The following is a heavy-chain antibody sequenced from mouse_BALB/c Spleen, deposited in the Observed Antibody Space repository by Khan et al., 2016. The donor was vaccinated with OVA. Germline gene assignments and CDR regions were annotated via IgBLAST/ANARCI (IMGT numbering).Heavy chain of an antibody. V-gene: IGHV2-9*02. CDR1: GYSLTRYG. D-gene: IGHD4-1*01. J-gene: IGHJ2*01. CDR3: ARSKYLAGD. CDR2: IWAGGST. Sequence: MQLEESGPGLVAPSQSLSITCTVYGYSLTRYGVHWVRQPPGKGLEWLGLIWAGGSTNYYWALMSRLSISIDNSKSLAFLIMNSLQTDDTAWDYCARSKYLAGDWGQGTTLTVSS.